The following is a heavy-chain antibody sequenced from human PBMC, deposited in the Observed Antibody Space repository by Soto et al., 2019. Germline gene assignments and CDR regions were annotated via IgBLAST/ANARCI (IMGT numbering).Heavy chain of an antibody. CDR3: ARENFGVIIHDAFDL. J-gene: IGHJ3*01. V-gene: IGHV4-31*03. CDR1: GDSVSTGGYY. CDR2: IYDSETT. Sequence: TLSLTCTVSGDSVSTGGYYWNWIRQHPGRGLEWLGYIYDSETTYYNPSLESRLSISVDASKNQFSLKVTSVTPADTAVYYCARENFGVIIHDAFDLWGQGTMVTVSS. D-gene: IGHD2-8*01.